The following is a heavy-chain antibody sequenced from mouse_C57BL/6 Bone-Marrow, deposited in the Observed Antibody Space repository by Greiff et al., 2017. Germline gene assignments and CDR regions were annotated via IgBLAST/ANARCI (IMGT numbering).Heavy chain of an antibody. V-gene: IGHV1-5*01. D-gene: IGHD2-1*01. CDR2: IYPGNSDT. CDR1: GYTFTSYW. J-gene: IGHJ3*01. CDR3: TRGGNWWVAWVAY. Sequence: EVMLVESGTVLARPGASVKMSCKTSGYTFTSYWMHWVKQRPGQGLEWIGAIYPGNSDTSYNQKFKGKAKLTAVTSASTAYMELSSLTNEDSAVYYCTRGGNWWVAWVAYWGQGTLVTVSA.